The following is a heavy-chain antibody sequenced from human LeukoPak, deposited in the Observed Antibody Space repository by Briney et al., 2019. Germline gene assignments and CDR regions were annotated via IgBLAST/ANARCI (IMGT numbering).Heavy chain of an antibody. V-gene: IGHV4-34*01. J-gene: IGHJ4*02. CDR1: GGSIRSYY. CDR2: INHSGST. D-gene: IGHD2-2*01. Sequence: SETLSLTCTVSGGSIRSYYWSWIRQPPGKGLEWIGEINHSGSTNYNPSLKSRVTISVDTSKNQFSLKLSSVTAADTAVYYCATRGYCSSTSCYQGFFDYWGQGTLVTVSS. CDR3: ATRGYCSSTSCYQGFFDY.